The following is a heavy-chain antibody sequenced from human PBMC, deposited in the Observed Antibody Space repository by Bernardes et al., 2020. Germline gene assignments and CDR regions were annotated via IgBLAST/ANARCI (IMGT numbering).Heavy chain of an antibody. Sequence: GGSLRLSCAASGFTFSGSAMHWVRQASGKGLEWVGRINSRVNSYATAYAASVKGRFTISRDDSRNTAYLQMNSLKTDDTAVYYCAALYSGNYYWFDPWGQGTLVTVSS. CDR2: INSRVNSYAT. CDR1: GFTFSGSA. CDR3: AALYSGNYYWFDP. J-gene: IGHJ5*02. V-gene: IGHV3-73*01. D-gene: IGHD1-26*01.